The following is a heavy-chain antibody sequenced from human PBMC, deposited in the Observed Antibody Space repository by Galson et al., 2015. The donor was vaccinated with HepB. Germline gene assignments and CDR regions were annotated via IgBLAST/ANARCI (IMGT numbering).Heavy chain of an antibody. J-gene: IGHJ6*02. V-gene: IGHV1-69*06. CDR1: GGTFSSYA. CDR3: ARDRKSWLLWFGESTYYYYGMDV. Sequence: SVKVSCKASGGTFSSYAISWVRQAPGQGLEWMGGIIPIFGTANYAQKFQGRVTITADKSTSTAYMELSSLRSEDTAVYYCARDRKSWLLWFGESTYYYYGMDVWGQGTTVTVSS. CDR2: IIPIFGTA. D-gene: IGHD3-10*01.